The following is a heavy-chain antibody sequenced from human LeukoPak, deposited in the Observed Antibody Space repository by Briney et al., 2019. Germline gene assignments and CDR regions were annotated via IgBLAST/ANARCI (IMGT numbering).Heavy chain of an antibody. D-gene: IGHD3-10*01. J-gene: IGHJ5*02. CDR1: GYTFTSYG. Sequence: ASVKVSCKASGYTFTSYGISWVRQAPGQGLEWMGWISAYNGNTNYAQKLQGRVTMTTDTSTSTAYMELRSLRSDDTAVYYCARYLIRPGFEKSLGWFDPWGQGTLVTVSS. CDR3: ARYLIRPGFEKSLGWFDP. CDR2: ISAYNGNT. V-gene: IGHV1-18*01.